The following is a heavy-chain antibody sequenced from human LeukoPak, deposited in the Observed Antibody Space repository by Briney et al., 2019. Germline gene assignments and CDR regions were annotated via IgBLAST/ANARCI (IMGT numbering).Heavy chain of an antibody. CDR2: ISSSSSTI. CDR3: AGVLRGAFDI. J-gene: IGHJ3*02. CDR1: GFTFSSYS. V-gene: IGHV3-48*01. Sequence: GGSLRLSCAASGFTFSSYSMNWVRQAPGKGLEWVSYISSSSSTIYYADSVKGRFTISRDNSKNMVYLQMNSLRGDDTAAYYCAGVLRGAFDIWGQGKMVAVSS.